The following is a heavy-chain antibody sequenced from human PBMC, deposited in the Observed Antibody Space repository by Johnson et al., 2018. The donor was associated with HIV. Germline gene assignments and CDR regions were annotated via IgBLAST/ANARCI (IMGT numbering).Heavy chain of an antibody. CDR2: ISYDGSNK. J-gene: IGHJ3*02. V-gene: IGHV3-30*04. D-gene: IGHD3-16*01. Sequence: QVQLVESGGGVVQPGRSLRLSCAASGFTFSSYAMHWVRQAPGKGLEWVAVISYDGSNKYYADSVKGRFTISRDNSKNTLYLQMNSLRAEDTDVYYCARGSRYTYDNDDVYLLQAFDIWGQGTMVTVSS. CDR1: GFTFSSYA. CDR3: ARGSRYTYDNDDVYLLQAFDI.